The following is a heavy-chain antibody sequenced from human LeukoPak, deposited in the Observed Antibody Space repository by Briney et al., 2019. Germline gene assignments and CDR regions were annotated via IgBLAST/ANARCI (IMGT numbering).Heavy chain of an antibody. D-gene: IGHD3-22*01. J-gene: IGHJ4*02. CDR2: IYYSGST. CDR3: ATYYYDSSGYYTFDY. Sequence: SETLSLTCTVSGGSISSGDYYWSWIRQPPGKGLKWIGYIYYSGSTYYNPSLKSRVTISVDTSKNQFSLKLSSVTAADTAVYYCATYYYDSSGYYTFDYWGQGTLVTVSS. CDR1: GGSISSGDYY. V-gene: IGHV4-30-4*01.